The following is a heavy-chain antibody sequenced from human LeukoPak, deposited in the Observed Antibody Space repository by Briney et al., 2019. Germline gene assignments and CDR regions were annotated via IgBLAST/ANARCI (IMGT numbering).Heavy chain of an antibody. J-gene: IGHJ4*02. V-gene: IGHV1-2*02. D-gene: IGHD5-12*01. CDR1: GYTFTGYH. CDR2: INPNSGGT. CDR3: ARDVLGGYDQEFDY. Sequence: ASVKVSCKASGYTFTGYHIHWVRQAPGQGLEWMGWINPNSGGTNYAQKFQGRVTMTRDTSISTAYMELNRLRSDDTAVYYCARDVLGGYDQEFDYWGQGTLVTVSS.